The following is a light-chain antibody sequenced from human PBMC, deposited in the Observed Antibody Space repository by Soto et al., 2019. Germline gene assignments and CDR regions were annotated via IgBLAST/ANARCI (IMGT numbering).Light chain of an antibody. J-gene: IGKJ5*01. CDR2: AAS. CDR3: QQSYISPPIP. CDR1: QSVSRY. V-gene: IGKV1-39*01. Sequence: DVQMTQSPSSLSALVGDRVTITCRASQSVSRYLNWYQHKPGKAPKLLINAASNLRSGVPSRFSGSGSGTDFTLTIDGLQPEDFAVYYCQQSYISPPIPFGQGTRLEVK.